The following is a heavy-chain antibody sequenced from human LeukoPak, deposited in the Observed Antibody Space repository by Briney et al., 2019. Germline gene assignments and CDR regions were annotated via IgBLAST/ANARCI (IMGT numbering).Heavy chain of an antibody. CDR2: INWNGGST. V-gene: IGHV3-20*04. J-gene: IGHJ6*03. D-gene: IGHD2-21*01. CDR1: GFTFYDYG. Sequence: GGSLRLSCVASGFTFYDYGMSWVRQAPGKGLEWVSGINWNGGSTGYADSVKGRFTISRDNAKNSLYLQMNSMSAEDTALYYCAREFHYYYYMDVWGKGTTFTVSS. CDR3: AREFHYYYYMDV.